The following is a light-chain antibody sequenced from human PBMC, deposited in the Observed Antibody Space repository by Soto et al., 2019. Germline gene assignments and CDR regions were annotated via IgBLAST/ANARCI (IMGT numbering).Light chain of an antibody. CDR1: QSVSGW. V-gene: IGKV1-5*01. Sequence: DIQMTQSPSPLSASVGDPVPVPCRASQSVSGWLAWYQQKPGEAHKLLIYDASALPRGVPSRFSGSGSGTKFTLTISSLQPDEFATYYCKKYNRSPWTVGKGNKVDIK. J-gene: IGKJ1*01. CDR2: DAS. CDR3: KKYNRSPWT.